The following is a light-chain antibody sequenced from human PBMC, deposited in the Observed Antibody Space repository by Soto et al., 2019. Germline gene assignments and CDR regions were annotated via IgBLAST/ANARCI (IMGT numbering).Light chain of an antibody. J-gene: IGLJ1*01. CDR3: SSSTISSTLYV. Sequence: QAVRAQPASVSGSPGQSITISCTGTSGDVGYHKYVSWYQQHPGKAPKLLIYEVTNRPSGVSNRFSGSKSGNTASLTISGLQAEDEAHYYCSSSTISSTLYVFGTGTKVTVL. V-gene: IGLV2-14*01. CDR1: SGDVGYHKY. CDR2: EVT.